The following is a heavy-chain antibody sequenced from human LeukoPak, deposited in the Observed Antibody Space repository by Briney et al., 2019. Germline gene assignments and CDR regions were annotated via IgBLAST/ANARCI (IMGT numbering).Heavy chain of an antibody. D-gene: IGHD5-12*01. V-gene: IGHV4-59*01. CDR2: ISYSGIT. CDR1: GDSISSYY. Sequence: SETLSLTCTVSGDSISSYYWTWIRQPPGKGLEWIAYISYSGITNYNPSLKNRVTISLDTSKNQFSLRLSSVTTADTAVYYCAREGGYSGYLDYWGQGTLSPSPQ. J-gene: IGHJ4*02. CDR3: AREGGYSGYLDY.